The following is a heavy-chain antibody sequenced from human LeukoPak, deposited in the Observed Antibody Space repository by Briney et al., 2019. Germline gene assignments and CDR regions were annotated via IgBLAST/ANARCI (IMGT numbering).Heavy chain of an antibody. Sequence: GGSLRLSCAASGFTFSSYAMSWVRQAPGKGLEWVSAISGSGGSTYYADSVKGRFTISRDNSKNTLYLQMNGLRAEDTAVYYCAKLSSGSYFVPFDYWGQGTLVTVSS. J-gene: IGHJ4*02. D-gene: IGHD3-10*02. CDR3: AKLSSGSYFVPFDY. V-gene: IGHV3-23*01. CDR2: ISGSGGST. CDR1: GFTFSSYA.